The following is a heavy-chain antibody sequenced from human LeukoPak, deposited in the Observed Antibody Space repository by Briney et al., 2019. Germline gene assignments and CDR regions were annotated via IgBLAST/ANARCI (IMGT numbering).Heavy chain of an antibody. CDR2: ISISDDT. CDR1: AFSFSSHA. J-gene: IGHJ4*02. CDR3: ATEILPNDY. V-gene: IGHV3-23*01. Sequence: PGGSLRLSCAVSAFSFSSHAMTRVRQAPGMGLEWVSGISISDDTFYADSVRGRFTVFRDKSKNTLYLQMNSLRAEDTAVYYCATEILPNDYWGQGTLVTVSS.